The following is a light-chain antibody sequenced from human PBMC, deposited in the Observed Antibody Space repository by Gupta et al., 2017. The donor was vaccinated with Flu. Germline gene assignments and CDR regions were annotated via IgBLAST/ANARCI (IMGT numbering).Light chain of an antibody. CDR3: QQYGSSPPYT. CDR1: QSVSSHY. J-gene: IGKJ2*01. V-gene: IGKV3-20*01. CDR2: GAS. Sequence: IVLTQSPGTLSLSPGERATLSCRASQSVSSHYLAWYQQKPAQAPRLLIYGASTRATGIPDRFSGGGSGTDFTLTISRLEPEDFAVYYCQQYGSSPPYTFGQGTKMEIK.